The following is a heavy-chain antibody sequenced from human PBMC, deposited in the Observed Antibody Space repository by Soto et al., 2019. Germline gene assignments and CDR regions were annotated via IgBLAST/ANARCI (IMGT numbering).Heavy chain of an antibody. CDR3: ARVRGWYYYDTYYFDY. CDR1: GFTFSSYA. J-gene: IGHJ4*02. Sequence: QVQLVESGGGVVQPGRSLRLSCAASGFTFSSYAMHWVRQAPGKGLEWVAVISYDGSNKYYADSVKGRFTISRDNSKNTLYLQMNSLRAEDTAVYYCARVRGWYYYDTYYFDYWGQGTLVTVSS. D-gene: IGHD3-22*01. V-gene: IGHV3-30-3*01. CDR2: ISYDGSNK.